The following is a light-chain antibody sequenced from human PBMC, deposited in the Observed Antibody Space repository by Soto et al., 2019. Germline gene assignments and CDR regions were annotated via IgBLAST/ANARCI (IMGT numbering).Light chain of an antibody. J-gene: IGKJ4*01. CDR3: QQSYTAPLT. V-gene: IGKV1-39*01. CDR2: AAS. CDR1: QSISTY. Sequence: DLQMTQSPSSQSASVGDRVTITCRASQSISTYLNWYQQKPGKAPNLLIFAASTLQSGVPSRFSGSGSGTDFTLTIRSLQPEDFATYYCQQSYTAPLTFGGGTKVDI.